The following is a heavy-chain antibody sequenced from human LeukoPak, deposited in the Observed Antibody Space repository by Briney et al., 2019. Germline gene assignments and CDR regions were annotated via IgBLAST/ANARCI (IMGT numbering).Heavy chain of an antibody. J-gene: IGHJ4*02. V-gene: IGHV3-23*01. CDR2: ISGSGGST. CDR3: AKGTYYYDSSGYSVDY. Sequence: GGSLRLSCAASGFTFSSYAMSWVRQAPGKGLEWVSSISGSGGSTYYADSVKGRFTISRDNSKNTLYLQMNSLRAEDAAVYYCAKGTYYYDSSGYSVDYWGQGTLATVSS. D-gene: IGHD3-22*01. CDR1: GFTFSSYA.